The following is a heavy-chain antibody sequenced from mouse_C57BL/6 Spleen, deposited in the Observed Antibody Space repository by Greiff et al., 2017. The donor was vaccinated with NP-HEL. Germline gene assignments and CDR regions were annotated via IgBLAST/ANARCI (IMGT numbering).Heavy chain of an antibody. CDR3: ARDLGRGYFDY. Sequence: DVKLQESGGGLVKPGGSLKLSCAASGFTFSSYAMSWVRQTPEKRLEWVATISDGGSYTYYPDNVKGRFTISRDNAKNNLYLQMSHLKSEDTAMYYCARDLGRGYFDYWGQGTTLTVSS. CDR1: GFTFSSYA. V-gene: IGHV5-4*01. D-gene: IGHD4-1*01. J-gene: IGHJ2*01. CDR2: ISDGGSYT.